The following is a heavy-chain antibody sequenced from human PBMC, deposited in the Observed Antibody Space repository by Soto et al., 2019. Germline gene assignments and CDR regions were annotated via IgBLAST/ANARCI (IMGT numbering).Heavy chain of an antibody. CDR1: GYTFTGYY. D-gene: IGHD6-6*01. V-gene: IGHV1-2*04. J-gene: IGHJ6*03. CDR2: INPNSGGT. Sequence: ASVKVSCKASGYTFTGYYMHWVRQAPGQGLEWLGWINPNSGGTNYAQKFQGWVTMTRDTSISTAYMELSRLRSDDTAVYYCARGYSSSAGANFYYYYYMDVWGKGTTVTVSS. CDR3: ARGYSSSAGANFYYYYYMDV.